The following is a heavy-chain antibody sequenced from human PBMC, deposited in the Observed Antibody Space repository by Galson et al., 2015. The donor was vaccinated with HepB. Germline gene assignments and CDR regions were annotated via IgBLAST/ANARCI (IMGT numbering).Heavy chain of an antibody. Sequence: SETLSLTCAVSGGLFTGHYWNWIRQPPGKALEWIGEINHTGNTNYNPSLKSRVSISIDTSKNQFSLRLTSVTAADTALYFCARFPTTFFDYWGQGTLVIVSS. CDR3: ARFPTTFFDY. J-gene: IGHJ4*02. V-gene: IGHV4-34*01. D-gene: IGHD4-11*01. CDR2: INHTGNT. CDR1: GGLFTGHY.